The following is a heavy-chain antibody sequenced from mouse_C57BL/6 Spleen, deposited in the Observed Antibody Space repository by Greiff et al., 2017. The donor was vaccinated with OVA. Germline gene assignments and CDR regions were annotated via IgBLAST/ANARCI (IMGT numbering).Heavy chain of an antibody. CDR3: ASYYGSSYDYFDY. Sequence: VQLQQSGAELVKPGASVKLSCTASGFNIKDYYMHWVKQRTEQGLEWIGRIDPEDGETKYAPKFQGKATITADTSSNTAYLQLSSLTSEDTAFYYCASYYGSSYDYFDYWGQGTTLTVSS. CDR1: GFNIKDYY. J-gene: IGHJ2*01. CDR2: IDPEDGET. D-gene: IGHD1-1*01. V-gene: IGHV14-2*01.